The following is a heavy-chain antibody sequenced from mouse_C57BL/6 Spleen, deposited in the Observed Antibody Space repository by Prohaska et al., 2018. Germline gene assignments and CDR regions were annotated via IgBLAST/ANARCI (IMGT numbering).Heavy chain of an antibody. CDR2: PRSGNT. D-gene: IGHD1-1*01. V-gene: IGHV1-81*01. Sequence: PRSGNTYYNEKFKGKATLTADKSSSTAYMELRSLTSEDSAVYCCARGSTVVADYYAMDYWGQGTSVTVSS. J-gene: IGHJ4*01. CDR3: ARGSTVVADYYAMDY.